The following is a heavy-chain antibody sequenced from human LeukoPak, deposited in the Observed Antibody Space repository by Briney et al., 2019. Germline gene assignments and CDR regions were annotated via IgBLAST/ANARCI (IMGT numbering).Heavy chain of an antibody. Sequence: GGSLRLSCTTSGFTFGEYAMSWVRQAPGKGLEWVGFLRSNTYGGTTEYAASVTGRFTLSRDDSKSIAYLQMNSLKTEDAGVYYCARGGRFAGLFDFWGQGTLVTVSS. CDR3: ARGGRFAGLFDF. J-gene: IGHJ4*02. CDR2: LRSNTYGGTT. V-gene: IGHV3-49*04. D-gene: IGHD3-3*01. CDR1: GFTFGEYA.